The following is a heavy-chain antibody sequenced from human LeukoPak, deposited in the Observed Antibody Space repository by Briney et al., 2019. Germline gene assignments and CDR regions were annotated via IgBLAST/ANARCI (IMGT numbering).Heavy chain of an antibody. J-gene: IGHJ3*01. CDR1: GLTFSNYW. D-gene: IGHD3-22*01. CDR3: TRLHNSGYSIN. CDR2: IKKDETEK. Sequence: GGSLRLSCAASGLTFSNYWMSWVRQAPGKGLEWVANIKKDETEKYYVDSVKGRFTISRDNAKSSLYLQMNSLRAEDTAVHYCTRLHNSGYSINWGQGTMVTVSS. V-gene: IGHV3-7*01.